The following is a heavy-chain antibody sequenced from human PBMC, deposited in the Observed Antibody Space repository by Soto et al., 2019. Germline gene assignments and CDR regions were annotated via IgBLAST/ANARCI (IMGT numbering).Heavy chain of an antibody. CDR1: GFSLSPYT. V-gene: IGHV3-48*01. D-gene: IGHD4-17*01. J-gene: IGHJ6*04. CDR2: MINSGNAV. CDR3: SRGEYGDV. Sequence: GGSLRLSCTASGFSLSPYTMKWVRQAPGKGLEWVSYMINSGNAVYYADSVRGRFTISRDIAKNSVYLQMNSLRVDDTAVYYCSRGEYGDVWGKGTTVTVSS.